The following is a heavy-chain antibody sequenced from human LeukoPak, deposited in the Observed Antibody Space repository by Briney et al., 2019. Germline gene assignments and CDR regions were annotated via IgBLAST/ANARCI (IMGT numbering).Heavy chain of an antibody. CDR1: GFTFSSYW. CDR2: IKQDGSEK. D-gene: IGHD6-13*01. CDR3: ATAGYSSSYEFDY. V-gene: IGHV3-7*01. J-gene: IGHJ4*02. Sequence: GGSLRLSCAASGFTFSSYWMSWVRQAPGKGLEWVANIKQDGSEKYYVDSVKGRFTISRDNVKKSLYLQMNSLRAEDTAVYYCATAGYSSSYEFDYWGQGTLVTVSS.